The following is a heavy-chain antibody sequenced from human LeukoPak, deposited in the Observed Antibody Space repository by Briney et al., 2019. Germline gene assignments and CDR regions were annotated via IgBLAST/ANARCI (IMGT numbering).Heavy chain of an antibody. J-gene: IGHJ4*02. CDR2: ISWNSGSI. CDR1: GFTFDDYA. V-gene: IGHV3-9*01. CDR3: AREDYYDSSGYREH. D-gene: IGHD3-22*01. Sequence: GGSLRLSCAASGFTFDDYAMHWVRQAPGKGLEWVSGISWNSGSIGYADSVKGRFTISRDNAKNSLYLQMNSLRAEDTAVYYCAREDYYDSSGYREHWGQGTLVTVSS.